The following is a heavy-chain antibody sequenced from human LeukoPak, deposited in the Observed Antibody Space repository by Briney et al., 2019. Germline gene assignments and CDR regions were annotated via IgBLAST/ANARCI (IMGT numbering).Heavy chain of an antibody. CDR2: INHSGST. Sequence: ASETLSLTCAVYGGSFSGYYWSWIRQPPGKGLERIGEINHSGSTNYNPSLKSRVTISVDTSKNQFSLKLSSVTAADTAVYYCARGDTAMDNPFDYWGQGTLVTVSS. J-gene: IGHJ4*02. V-gene: IGHV4-34*01. CDR1: GGSFSGYY. D-gene: IGHD5-18*01. CDR3: ARGDTAMDNPFDY.